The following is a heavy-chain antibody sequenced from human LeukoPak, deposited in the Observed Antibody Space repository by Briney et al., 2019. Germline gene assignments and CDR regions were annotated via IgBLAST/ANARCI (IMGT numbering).Heavy chain of an antibody. CDR3: ARDPEAATTFDY. J-gene: IGHJ4*02. Sequence: ASVKVSCKASGYTYTSYYMHWVRQAPGQGLEWMGIINPSGGSTSYAQKFQGRVTMTRDTSTSTVYMELSSLRSEDTAVYYCARDPEAATTFDYWGQGTLVTVSS. V-gene: IGHV1-46*01. CDR2: INPSGGST. D-gene: IGHD4-11*01. CDR1: GYTYTSYY.